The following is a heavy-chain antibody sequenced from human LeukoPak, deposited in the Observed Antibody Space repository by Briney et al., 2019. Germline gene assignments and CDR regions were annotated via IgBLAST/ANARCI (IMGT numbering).Heavy chain of an antibody. V-gene: IGHV3-21*01. CDR2: ITSGGDYI. D-gene: IGHD3-9*01. Sequence: GGSLRLSCAASGFVFSDFSMNWVRQAPGKGLEWVSSITSGGDYIYYADSVKGRFTTSRDNAKNSLSLQLNSLRVEDTAVYYCARGHYDVLAASYKWTPDYWGQGTLVTVSS. J-gene: IGHJ4*02. CDR3: ARGHYDVLAASYKWTPDY. CDR1: GFVFSDFS.